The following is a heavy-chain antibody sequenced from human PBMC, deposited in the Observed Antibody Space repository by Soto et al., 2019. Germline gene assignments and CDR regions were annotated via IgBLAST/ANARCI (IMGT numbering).Heavy chain of an antibody. CDR1: GGSISSGGYY. Sequence: QVQLQESGPGLVKPSQTLSLTCTVSGGSISSGGYYWNWIRQHPGKGLEWIGYIYYSGSTYYNPSLKRRVIMSVDTSKNQSSLKLSTVTAADTAVYYCARSVFPWGQGTLVTVSS. CDR2: IYYSGST. J-gene: IGHJ5*02. CDR3: ARSVFP. V-gene: IGHV4-31*03.